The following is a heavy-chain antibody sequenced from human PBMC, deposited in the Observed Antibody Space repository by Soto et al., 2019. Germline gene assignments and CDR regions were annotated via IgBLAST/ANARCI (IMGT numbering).Heavy chain of an antibody. J-gene: IGHJ4*02. CDR3: TRANTSPFDF. V-gene: IGHV3-33*01. Sequence: GGSLRLSCGASGFIFRNYGMHWIRQAPGKGLEWLAIIWFDGSNKWYADSVKGRFIISGDDSKNMVYLQMNSLRVDDTAIYYCTRANTSPFDFWGRGTLVTVSS. CDR1: GFIFRNYG. CDR2: IWFDGSNK.